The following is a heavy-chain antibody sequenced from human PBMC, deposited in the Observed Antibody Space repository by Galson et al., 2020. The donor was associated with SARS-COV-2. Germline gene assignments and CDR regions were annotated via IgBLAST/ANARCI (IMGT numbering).Heavy chain of an antibody. D-gene: IGHD1-26*01. J-gene: IGHJ5*02. CDR3: AKDLGAMGGRRSDDWFDP. V-gene: IGHV3-23*01. Sequence: GGSLRLSCAASGFTFSSYAMSWVRQAPGKGLEWVSSTSGSGATTYYADSVKGRFTISRDNSKNTLYLQMNSLRAEDTAVYYCAKDLGAMGGRRSDDWFDPWGQGTLVTVSS. CDR1: GFTFSSYA. CDR2: TSGSGATT.